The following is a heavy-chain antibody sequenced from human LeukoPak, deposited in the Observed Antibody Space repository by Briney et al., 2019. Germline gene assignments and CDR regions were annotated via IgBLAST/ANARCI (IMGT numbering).Heavy chain of an antibody. J-gene: IGHJ4*02. Sequence: SETLSLTCTVSGGSISSSSYYWGWIRQPPGKGLEWSGSIYYSGSTYYNPSLKSRVSISVDTSKNQFSLKLSSVTAADTAVYYCARIFFGSRPVYYFDYWGQGTLVIVSS. CDR2: IYYSGST. V-gene: IGHV4-39*01. D-gene: IGHD3-16*01. CDR3: ARIFFGSRPVYYFDY. CDR1: GGSISSSSYY.